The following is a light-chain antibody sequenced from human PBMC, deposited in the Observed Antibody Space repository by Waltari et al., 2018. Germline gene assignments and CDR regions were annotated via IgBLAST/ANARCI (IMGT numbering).Light chain of an antibody. CDR1: QSISSW. Sequence: DIQMTQSPSTLSASVGDRVTITCRASQSISSWLAWYQQKPGKAPKLLFYKASTLESGVPSRFSGSGSGTEFTLTISSLHTDDFATYCCQQYQSFSLTFGGGTKVEIK. CDR2: KAS. J-gene: IGKJ4*02. CDR3: QQYQSFSLT. V-gene: IGKV1-5*03.